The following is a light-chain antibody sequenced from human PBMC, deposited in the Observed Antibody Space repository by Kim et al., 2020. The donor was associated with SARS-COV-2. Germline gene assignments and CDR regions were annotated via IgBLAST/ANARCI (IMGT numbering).Light chain of an antibody. J-gene: IGKJ1*01. CDR2: GAS. CDR1: QSVTTTY. Sequence: ALSWSPGERATLSCRASQSVTTTYLAWYQQKPGRAPRLLAYGASNRAPGIPDRFSGGGSGTDFTLTISRLEPEDFAVYYCQHTWTFGQGTKVDIK. V-gene: IGKV3-20*01. CDR3: QHTWT.